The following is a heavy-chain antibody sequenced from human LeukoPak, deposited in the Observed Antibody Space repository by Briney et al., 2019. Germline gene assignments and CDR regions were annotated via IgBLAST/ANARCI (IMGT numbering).Heavy chain of an antibody. D-gene: IGHD3-3*01. J-gene: IGHJ5*02. CDR3: ARDAAEYDFWSGYYTGILGS. CDR2: ISAYNGNT. CDR1: GYTFTSYG. Sequence: GASVKVSCKASGYTFTSYGISWVRQAPGQGLEWMRWISAYNGNTNYAQKLQGRVTMTTDTSTSTAYMELRSLRSDDTAVYYCARDAAEYDFWSGYYTGILGSWGQGTLVTVSS. V-gene: IGHV1-18*01.